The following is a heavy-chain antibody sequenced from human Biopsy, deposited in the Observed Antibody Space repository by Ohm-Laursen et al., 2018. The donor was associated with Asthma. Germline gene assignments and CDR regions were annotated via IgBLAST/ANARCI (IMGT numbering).Heavy chain of an antibody. CDR1: GGSFSNFA. CDR2: ILTKFDIT. J-gene: IGHJ4*02. CDR3: ARSYDTDSYPVLVLDY. V-gene: IGHV1-69*04. Sequence: ASVKVSCNASGGSFSNFAFSWVRQAPGHGLEWMGTILTKFDITSYAEKFQGRVTITADKSTSTTFMELSRLRSEDTAVYYCARSYDTDSYPVLVLDYWGQGTLVTVSS. D-gene: IGHD3-22*01.